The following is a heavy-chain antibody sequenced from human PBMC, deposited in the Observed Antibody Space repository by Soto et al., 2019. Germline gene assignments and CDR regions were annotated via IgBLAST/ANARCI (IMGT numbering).Heavy chain of an antibody. Sequence: QVQLVQSGPEVKKSGASVKVSCKASGYTFSDHAISWVRQAPGQGLEWRGWISCYSDYTNYAQKFQGRVTMTTDTSASTVHMELRNLKSDDTAVYYCARDVEWELVALGYHVYALDVWGQGTTVTV. CDR2: ISCYSDYT. J-gene: IGHJ6*02. V-gene: IGHV1-18*01. CDR1: GYTFSDHA. D-gene: IGHD1-26*01. CDR3: ARDVEWELVALGYHVYALDV.